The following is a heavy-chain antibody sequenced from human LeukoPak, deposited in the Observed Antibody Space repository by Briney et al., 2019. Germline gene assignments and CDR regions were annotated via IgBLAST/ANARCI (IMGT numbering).Heavy chain of an antibody. Sequence: GGSLRLSCAASGFTFSSYAMSWVRQAPGKGLEWVSAISGSGGSTYYADSVKGRFTISRDNSKNTLYLQMNSLRAEDTAVYYCAAAYYYDSSGYYYVTYWGQGTLVTVSS. CDR3: AAAYYYDSSGYYYVTY. D-gene: IGHD3-22*01. CDR1: GFTFSSYA. J-gene: IGHJ4*02. CDR2: ISGSGGST. V-gene: IGHV3-23*01.